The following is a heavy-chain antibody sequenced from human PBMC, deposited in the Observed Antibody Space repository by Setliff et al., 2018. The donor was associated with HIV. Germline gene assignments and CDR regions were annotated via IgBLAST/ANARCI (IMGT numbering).Heavy chain of an antibody. CDR2: VSYGGTNT. D-gene: IGHD2-21*01. V-gene: IGHV3-30*04. CDR3: ARVRYCGSPSCRKEFDF. J-gene: IGHJ4*02. Sequence: WVRQAPGKGLEWVAVVSYGGTNTYYADSVKGRFIISRDDSESTLFLQMNSLRVDDTAVYYCARVRYCGSPSCRKEFDFWGQGTLVTVSS.